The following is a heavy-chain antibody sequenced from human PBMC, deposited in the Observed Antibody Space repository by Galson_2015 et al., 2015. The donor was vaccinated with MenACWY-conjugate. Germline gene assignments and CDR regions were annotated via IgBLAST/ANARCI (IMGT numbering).Heavy chain of an antibody. CDR1: GYTFTTSY. D-gene: IGHD1-26*01. J-gene: IGHJ4*02. Sequence: SGYTFTTSYMPWVRQAPGQGLEWMGIIRPSGDDGTTYAQKFQGRVTMTRDTSTSTVYMDLSSLRSEDTAVYYCVREYRGGSFDYWGQGTLVTVSS. CDR3: VREYRGGSFDY. CDR2: IRPSGDDGT. V-gene: IGHV1-46*01.